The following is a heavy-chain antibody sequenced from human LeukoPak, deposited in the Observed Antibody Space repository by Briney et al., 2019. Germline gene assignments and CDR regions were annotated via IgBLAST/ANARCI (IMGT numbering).Heavy chain of an antibody. CDR3: ARGRHGYDSRGYPLEY. Sequence: PGESLKISCKGSGYGFTSYWIGWVRQMPGKGLEWMGIIYPGDSDTRYSPSFQGQVTISADKSISTAYLQWSSLKASDTAMYYCARGRHGYDSRGYPLEYWGQGTLVTVSS. V-gene: IGHV5-51*01. CDR2: IYPGDSDT. D-gene: IGHD3-22*01. CDR1: GYGFTSYW. J-gene: IGHJ4*02.